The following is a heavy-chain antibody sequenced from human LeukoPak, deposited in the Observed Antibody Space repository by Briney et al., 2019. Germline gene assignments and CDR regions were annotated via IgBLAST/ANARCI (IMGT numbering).Heavy chain of an antibody. CDR1: GYTFTSYY. Sequence: ASVKVSCKASGYTFTSYYMHWARQAPGQGLEWMGIINPSGGSTSYAQKFQGRVTMTRDMSTSTVYMELRSLRSDDTAVYYCARVKSVAATRWYFDYWGQGTLVTVSS. J-gene: IGHJ4*02. D-gene: IGHD2-15*01. V-gene: IGHV1-46*01. CDR3: ARVKSVAATRWYFDY. CDR2: INPSGGST.